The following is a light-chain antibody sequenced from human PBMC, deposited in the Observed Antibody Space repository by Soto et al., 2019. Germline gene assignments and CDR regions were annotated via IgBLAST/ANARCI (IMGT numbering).Light chain of an antibody. Sequence: DIQITQSPSSLSASVGDRVTIACRASQSISSYLNWYQQKPGKAPKLLIYAASSLQSGVPSRFSGSGSGTDFTLTISSMQPEDFANYYCQQSYSTLITFGQGTRLEXK. V-gene: IGKV1-39*01. CDR1: QSISSY. J-gene: IGKJ5*01. CDR3: QQSYSTLIT. CDR2: AAS.